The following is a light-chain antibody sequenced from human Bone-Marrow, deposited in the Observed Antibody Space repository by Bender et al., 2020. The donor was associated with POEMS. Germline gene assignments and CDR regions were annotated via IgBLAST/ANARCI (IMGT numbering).Light chain of an antibody. CDR2: RDS. V-gene: IGLV3-25*03. Sequence: SYELTQPPSVSVSPGQTARIPCSGHALPKQYAFWYQQKPGQAPVLAIYRDSERPSGVPGRFSGSSSGTTATLTISGVQAGDDADYYCQSADSSGIWVFGGGTNLTVL. J-gene: IGLJ3*02. CDR1: ALPKQY. CDR3: QSADSSGIWV.